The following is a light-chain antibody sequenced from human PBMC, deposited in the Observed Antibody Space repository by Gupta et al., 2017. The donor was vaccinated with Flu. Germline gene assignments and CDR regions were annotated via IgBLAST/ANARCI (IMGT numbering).Light chain of an antibody. CDR2: DTS. Sequence: ERATLSCRASQSISNNYLAWYQQKPGQAPRLLIYDTSSRATGIPDRFSDSGSGTDFTLTISRLEPEDFAMYYCQQYGSSPWTFGQGTKVEIK. V-gene: IGKV3-20*01. J-gene: IGKJ1*01. CDR1: QSISNNY. CDR3: QQYGSSPWT.